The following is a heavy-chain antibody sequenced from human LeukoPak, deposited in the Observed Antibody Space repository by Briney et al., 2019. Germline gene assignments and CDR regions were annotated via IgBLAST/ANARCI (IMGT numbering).Heavy chain of an antibody. Sequence: SETLSLTCTVSGGSISSGGYYWSWIRQHPGKGLEWIGYIYYSGSTYYNPSLKSRVTISVDTSKNQFSLKLSSVTAADTAVYYCASRTPYYYDSSGYYVDIWGQGTMGTVSA. CDR3: ASRTPYYYDSSGYYVDI. CDR2: IYYSGST. CDR1: GGSISSGGYY. V-gene: IGHV4-31*03. J-gene: IGHJ3*02. D-gene: IGHD3-22*01.